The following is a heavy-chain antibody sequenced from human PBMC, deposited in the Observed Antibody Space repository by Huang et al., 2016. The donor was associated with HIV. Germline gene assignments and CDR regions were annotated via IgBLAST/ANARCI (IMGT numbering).Heavy chain of an antibody. Sequence: QVRLQQWGAGLLKPSETLSLTCAVYGGSFSHYYWSWVRQSPGKGPGWIGGLIHTGNTNYNPALKGRVTIPKEPSKNQFSLKLTSVTAADSAVYYCARVPTPSYYDFWSISSSEEDVYYYGMDVWGQGTTVTVSS. CDR2: LIHTGNT. V-gene: IGHV4-34*12. D-gene: IGHD3-3*01. CDR3: ARVPTPSYYDFWSISSSEEDVYYYGMDV. J-gene: IGHJ6*02. CDR1: GGSFSHYY.